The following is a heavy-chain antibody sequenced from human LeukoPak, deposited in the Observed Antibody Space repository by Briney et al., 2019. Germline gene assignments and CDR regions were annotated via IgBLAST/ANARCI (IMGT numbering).Heavy chain of an antibody. D-gene: IGHD1-26*01. CDR3: AAKGNGYTGIYVFAH. CDR1: GLIVSSNY. V-gene: IGHV3-66*01. Sequence: GGSLRLSCAASGLIVSSNYMSWVRQAPGKGLEWVSVLYTGGDTDYADSVEGRFTISRDISKNSLYLQMNSLRAEGTAVYYCAAKGNGYTGIYVFAHWGQGTLVTVSS. CDR2: LYTGGDT. J-gene: IGHJ4*02.